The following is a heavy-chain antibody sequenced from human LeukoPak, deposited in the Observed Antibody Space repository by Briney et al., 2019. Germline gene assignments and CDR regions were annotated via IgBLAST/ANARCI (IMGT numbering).Heavy chain of an antibody. CDR2: ISWNSGSI. Sequence: LPGGSLRLSCAASGFTFDDYAMHWVRQAPGKGLEWVSGISWNSGSIGYADSVKGRFTISRDNAKNSLYLQMNSLRAEDTALNYCAKMVLGNYGNYFDYWGQGTLVTVSS. D-gene: IGHD1-7*01. V-gene: IGHV3-9*01. CDR3: AKMVLGNYGNYFDY. CDR1: GFTFDDYA. J-gene: IGHJ4*02.